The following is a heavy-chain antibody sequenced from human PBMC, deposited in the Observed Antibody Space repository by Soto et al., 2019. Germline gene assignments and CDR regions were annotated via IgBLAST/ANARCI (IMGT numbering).Heavy chain of an antibody. D-gene: IGHD3-10*01. CDR1: GFSLSTSGVG. J-gene: IGHJ5*02. V-gene: IGHV2-5*02. CDR2: IYWDDDK. Sequence: QITLKESGPTLVKPTQTLTLTCTFSGFSLSTSGVGVGWIRQPPGKALEWLALIYWDDDKRYSPSLKSRLTITKDTSKNQVVLTMTNMDPVDTATYYCARRNYYGSGSYRNNWFDPWGQGTLVTVSS. CDR3: ARRNYYGSGSYRNNWFDP.